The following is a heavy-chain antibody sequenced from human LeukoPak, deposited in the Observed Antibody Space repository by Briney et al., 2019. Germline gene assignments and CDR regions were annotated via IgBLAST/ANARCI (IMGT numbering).Heavy chain of an antibody. CDR3: ARVDSSSWYS. J-gene: IGHJ4*02. V-gene: IGHV1-2*02. D-gene: IGHD6-13*01. CDR1: GYTFTDNY. CDR2: INPNSNSQSGGT. Sequence: ASVKVSCKASGYTFTDNYIRWVRQAPGEGLEWMGWINPNSNSQSGGTNYAQQFQGRVTMTRDTSISTAYMELSRLRSDDTAVYYCARVDSSSWYSWGQGTLVTVSS.